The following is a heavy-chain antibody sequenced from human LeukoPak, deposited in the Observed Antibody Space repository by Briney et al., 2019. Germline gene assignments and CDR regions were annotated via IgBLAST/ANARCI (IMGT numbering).Heavy chain of an antibody. Sequence: PGGSLRLSCAASGFTFSNYEMNWVRQAPGKGLEWVSYIGSSGTTIYYADSVKGRFTISRDNAKNSLYLQMSSLRAEDTAVYYCARATGPWLVRGFDYWGRGTLVTVSS. CDR2: IGSSGTTI. J-gene: IGHJ4*02. V-gene: IGHV3-48*03. D-gene: IGHD6-19*01. CDR3: ARATGPWLVRGFDY. CDR1: GFTFSNYE.